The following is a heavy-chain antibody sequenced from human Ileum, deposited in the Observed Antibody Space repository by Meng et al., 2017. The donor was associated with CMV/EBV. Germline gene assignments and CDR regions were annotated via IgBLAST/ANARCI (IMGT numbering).Heavy chain of an antibody. CDR3: AKDYYGSGSYSDF. CDR1: GFSFNNYA. J-gene: IGHJ4*02. Sequence: ASGFSFNNYAMSWVRQAPGKGLEWVSVIYSGGSTTYYAGSVKGRFAISRDDSKNTLYLQRGSLRAEDTAVYYCAKDYYGSGSYSDFWGQGTLVTVSS. D-gene: IGHD3-10*01. CDR2: IYSGGSTT. V-gene: IGHV3-23*03.